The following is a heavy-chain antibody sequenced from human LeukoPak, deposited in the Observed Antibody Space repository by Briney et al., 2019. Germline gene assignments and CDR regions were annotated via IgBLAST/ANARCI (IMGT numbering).Heavy chain of an antibody. CDR3: ANGDCRGGRCSSGAY. CDR1: GFNFRNYG. J-gene: IGHJ4*02. V-gene: IGHV3-30*02. D-gene: IGHD2-15*01. Sequence: GGSLRLSCAAPGFNFRNYGMHWVRQAPGKGLEWVAYTRDDGSKNWYGDSVKGRFTISRDNSKSTLYLQMNSLRGEDTAVYYCANGDCRGGRCSSGAYWGQGTLVTVSS. CDR2: TRDDGSKN.